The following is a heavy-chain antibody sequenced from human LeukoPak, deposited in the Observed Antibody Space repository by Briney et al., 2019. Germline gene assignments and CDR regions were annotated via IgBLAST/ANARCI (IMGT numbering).Heavy chain of an antibody. D-gene: IGHD3-10*02. CDR3: ASNIHVPYGMDV. CDR2: INHSGST. V-gene: IGHV4-34*01. Sequence: SETLSLTCAVYGGSFRGYYWSWIRQPPGKGLEWIGEINHSGSTNYNPSLKSRVTISVDTSKNQFSLKLSSVTAADTAVYYCASNIHVPYGMDVWGQGTTVTVSS. CDR1: GGSFRGYY. J-gene: IGHJ6*02.